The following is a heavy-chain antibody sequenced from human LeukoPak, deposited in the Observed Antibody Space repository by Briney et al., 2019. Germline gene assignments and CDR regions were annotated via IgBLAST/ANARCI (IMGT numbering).Heavy chain of an antibody. D-gene: IGHD6-19*01. CDR2: LSGSGITT. Sequence: GGSQRLSCAASGLTYRNSAMIWVRHARGKALEWVSTLSGSGITTYYAVSMKGRFTISRDNSKNTMYRQMSSLRAEDTAVYYCAKGIYSSGWSYFDYCGHGTLVTVSS. J-gene: IGHJ4*01. CDR1: GLTYRNSA. V-gene: IGHV3-23*01. CDR3: AKGIYSSGWSYFDY.